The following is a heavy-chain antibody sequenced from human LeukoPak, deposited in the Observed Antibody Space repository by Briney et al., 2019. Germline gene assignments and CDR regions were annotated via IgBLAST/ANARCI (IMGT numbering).Heavy chain of an antibody. CDR3: ARDLSTKYSIDY. Sequence: GGSLRLSCAASGFTFTSYAIHRVRPGPGKGLEGGAFISYDGSTKYYADSVKGRFTISRDNSKNTLSLQMNSLRAEDTAVYYCARDLSTKYSIDYWGQGALVTVSS. CDR1: GFTFTSYA. V-gene: IGHV3-30*04. J-gene: IGHJ4*02. D-gene: IGHD2-2*01. CDR2: ISYDGSTK.